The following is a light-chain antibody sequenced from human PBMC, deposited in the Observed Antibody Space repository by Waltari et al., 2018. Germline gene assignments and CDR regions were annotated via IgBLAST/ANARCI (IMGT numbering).Light chain of an antibody. CDR2: DVV. CDR1: RSDVGGYNA. Sequence: QSALTQPASVSGSPGQSITISCTGTRSDVGGYNAVSWYKQHPGTAPKRMIYDVVSRPSGVPNRFSGSKSGNTASLVISGLQADDEADYYCSSYTSSISYVFGTGTKVTVL. V-gene: IGLV2-14*03. CDR3: SSYTSSISYV. J-gene: IGLJ1*01.